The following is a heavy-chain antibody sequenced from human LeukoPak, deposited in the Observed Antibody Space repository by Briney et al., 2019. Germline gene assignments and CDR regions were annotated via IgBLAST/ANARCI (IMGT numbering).Heavy chain of an antibody. CDR1: GFTFSSYA. CDR2: ISGSGGST. J-gene: IGHJ4*02. Sequence: GWSLRLSCAASGFTFSSYAMSWVRQAPGKGLEWVSAISGSGGSTYYAGSVKGRFTISRDNSKNTLYLQMNSLRAEATAVYYCAKSVAVARYCDYWGQGTLVTVSS. D-gene: IGHD6-19*01. CDR3: AKSVAVARYCDY. V-gene: IGHV3-23*01.